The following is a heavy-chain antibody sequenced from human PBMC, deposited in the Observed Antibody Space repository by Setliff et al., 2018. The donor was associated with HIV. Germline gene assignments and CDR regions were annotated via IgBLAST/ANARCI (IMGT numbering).Heavy chain of an antibody. D-gene: IGHD4-17*01. Sequence: SETLSLTCTVSGASISSYYWSWIRQPAGKGLEWIGEINHSGRTKYSPSLRSRVSISVDTSKTQFSLKLSSVTAADTAVYYCARIHDYGGIDIWGQGTMVT. CDR3: ARIHDYGGIDI. J-gene: IGHJ3*02. CDR1: GASISSYY. V-gene: IGHV4-59*12. CDR2: INHSGRT.